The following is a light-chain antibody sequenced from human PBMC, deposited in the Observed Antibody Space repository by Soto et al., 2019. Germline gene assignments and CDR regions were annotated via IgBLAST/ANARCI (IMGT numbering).Light chain of an antibody. J-gene: IGKJ1*01. V-gene: IGKV3-20*01. CDR1: QSVSSNS. Sequence: ELVLTQSPGTLSFSPGERATLSCRASQSVSSNSLAWYQQKPGQAPRLLIYGASNRATGIPDRFSGSGSGTDFTLTISRLESEDLAVYYCQQYDCSPPWTFSLVTKVDIK. CDR3: QQYDCSPPWT. CDR2: GAS.